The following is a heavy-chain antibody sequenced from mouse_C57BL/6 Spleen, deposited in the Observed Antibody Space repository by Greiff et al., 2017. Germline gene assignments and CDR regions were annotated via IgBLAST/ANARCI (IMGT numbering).Heavy chain of an antibody. Sequence: EVQRVESGGDLVKPGGSLKLSCAASGFTFSSYGMSWVRQTPDKRLEWVATISSGGSYTYYPDSVKGRFTISRDNAKNTLYLQMSSLKSEDTAMYYCAKQDYYGSSRGDYFDYWGQGTTLTVSS. CDR3: AKQDYYGSSRGDYFDY. CDR1: GFTFSSYG. CDR2: ISSGGSYT. D-gene: IGHD1-1*01. J-gene: IGHJ2*01. V-gene: IGHV5-6*01.